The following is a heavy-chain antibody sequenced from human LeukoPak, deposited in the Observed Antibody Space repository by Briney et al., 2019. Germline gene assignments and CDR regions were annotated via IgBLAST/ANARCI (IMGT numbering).Heavy chain of an antibody. Sequence: GGSLRLSCTASGFTFSNYWMSWVRQAPGKGLEWVANMKQDGSEQYYVDSTKGRFTISRDNAKNSLYLQINSLRAEDTAVYYCARDRHYDFWSGYYTPFNSWGQGTLVTVSS. CDR1: GFTFSNYW. V-gene: IGHV3-7*03. D-gene: IGHD3-3*01. CDR3: ARDRHYDFWSGYYTPFNS. J-gene: IGHJ4*02. CDR2: MKQDGSEQ.